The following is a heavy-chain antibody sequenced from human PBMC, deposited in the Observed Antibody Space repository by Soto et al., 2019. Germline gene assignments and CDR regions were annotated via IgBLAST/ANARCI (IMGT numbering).Heavy chain of an antibody. Sequence: PGGSLRLSCAASGFTFSSYAMSWVRQAPGKGLEWVSAISGSSGSTYYADSVKGRFTISRDNSKSTLYLQMNSLRAEDTAVYYCVVAAAPNYYYYYGMDVWGQGTTVTVSS. V-gene: IGHV3-23*01. J-gene: IGHJ6*02. CDR1: GFTFSSYA. D-gene: IGHD6-13*01. CDR2: ISGSSGST. CDR3: VVAAAPNYYYYYGMDV.